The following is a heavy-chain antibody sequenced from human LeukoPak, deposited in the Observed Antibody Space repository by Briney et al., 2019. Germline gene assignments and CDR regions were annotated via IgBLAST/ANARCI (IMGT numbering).Heavy chain of an antibody. V-gene: IGHV3-23*01. J-gene: IGHJ4*02. CDR3: AKDQEQRPAFDY. CDR2: ITTSDGNT. CDR1: GFTFSSYT. Sequence: GSLRLSCAASGFTFSSYTMSWVRQAPGKGLEWVSTITTSDGNTYYADSVKGRFTVSRDNSKNTLFLQMNSLRAEDTAVYYCAKDQEQRPAFDYWGQGTLVTVSS. D-gene: IGHD6-25*01.